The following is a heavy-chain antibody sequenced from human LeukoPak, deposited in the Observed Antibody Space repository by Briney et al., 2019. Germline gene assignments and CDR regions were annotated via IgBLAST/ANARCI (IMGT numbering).Heavy chain of an antibody. CDR3: ARANFLYCSSTTCLFDY. CDR2: INPNDGDT. D-gene: IGHD2-2*01. V-gene: IGHV1-2*02. CDR1: GYTFTDYY. Sequence: ASVKVSCKASGYTFTDYYMHWVRQAPGQGFEWMGWINPNDGDTNYAQKFQGRVTMTRDTSISTAHMEVSRLRSDDTAVYYCARANFLYCSSTTCLFDYWGQETLVTVSS. J-gene: IGHJ4*02.